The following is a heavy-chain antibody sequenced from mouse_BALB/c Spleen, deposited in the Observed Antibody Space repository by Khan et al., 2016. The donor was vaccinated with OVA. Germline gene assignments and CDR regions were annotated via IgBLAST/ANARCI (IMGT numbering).Heavy chain of an antibody. J-gene: IGHJ3*01. V-gene: IGHV1S81*02. CDR3: TRSGYGAFAY. CDR1: GYTFTSYY. D-gene: IGHD1-1*02. CDR2: INPSNGGT. Sequence: QVQLQQPGAELVKPGPSVRLSCKASGYTFTSYYLYWVKQRPGHGLEWIGVINPSNGGTNFTENFKTKATLTVDKSSSTAYKQSSSLTSEDSAVYYCTRSGYGAFAYWGQGTLVTVSA.